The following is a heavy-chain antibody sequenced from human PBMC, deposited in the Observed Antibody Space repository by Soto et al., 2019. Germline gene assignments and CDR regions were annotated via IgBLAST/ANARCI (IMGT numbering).Heavy chain of an antibody. J-gene: IGHJ4*02. V-gene: IGHV4-59*01. CDR2: IYYSGST. D-gene: IGHD3-16*01. CDR1: GGSISSYY. Sequence: SETLSLTCTVSGGSISSYYWSWIRQPPGKGLEWIGYIYYSGSTNYNPSLKSRVTISVDTSKNQFSLKLSSVAAADTAVYYCARTRGAAPDYWGQGTLVTVSS. CDR3: ARTRGAAPDY.